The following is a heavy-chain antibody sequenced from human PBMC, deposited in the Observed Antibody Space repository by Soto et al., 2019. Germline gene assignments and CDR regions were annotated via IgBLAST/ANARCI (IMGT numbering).Heavy chain of an antibody. CDR1: GFTFSSYG. V-gene: IGHV3-33*01. Sequence: QVQLVESGGGVVQPGRSLRLSCAASGFTFSSYGMHWVRQAPGKGLEWVAVIWYDGSNKYYADSVKGRFTISRDNCKXTXVLQMNSLRAEDTAVYYCARDGGCIGGSCYYYGMDVWGQGTTVTVSS. CDR3: ARDGGCIGGSCYYYGMDV. J-gene: IGHJ6*02. D-gene: IGHD2-15*01. CDR2: IWYDGSNK.